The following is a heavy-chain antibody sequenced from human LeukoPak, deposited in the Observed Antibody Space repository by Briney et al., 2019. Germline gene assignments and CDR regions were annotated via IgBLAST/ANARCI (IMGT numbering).Heavy chain of an antibody. V-gene: IGHV1-69*13. Sequence: ASVKVSCKASRGTFSNYAISWVRQAPGQGFEWMGGIIPILGTSNYAQKFQGRFTITADESTSTAYMELSSLRSEETAVYYCARDSRHRYCSSPSCYRGWFDPWGQGTLVTVSS. CDR2: IIPILGTS. CDR3: ARDSRHRYCSSPSCYRGWFDP. D-gene: IGHD2-2*01. CDR1: RGTFSNYA. J-gene: IGHJ5*02.